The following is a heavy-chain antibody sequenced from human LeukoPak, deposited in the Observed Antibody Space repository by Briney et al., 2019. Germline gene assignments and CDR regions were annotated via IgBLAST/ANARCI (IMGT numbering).Heavy chain of an antibody. J-gene: IGHJ4*02. D-gene: IGHD1-26*01. CDR2: IKQDGNEI. Sequence: GGSLRLSCTTSGFTFSNYWMSWVRQTPGKGLEWVANIKQDGNEIYYVDSVKGRFTISRDNAKNSLYLQMNSLRAEDTAVYYCARDKIVGPTNLDYWGQGTLVTVSS. CDR1: GFTFSNYW. CDR3: ARDKIVGPTNLDY. V-gene: IGHV3-7*01.